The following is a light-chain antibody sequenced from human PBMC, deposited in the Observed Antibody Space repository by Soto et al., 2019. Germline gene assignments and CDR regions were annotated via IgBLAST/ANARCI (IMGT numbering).Light chain of an antibody. CDR3: QQYNTFSS. CDR2: AAS. J-gene: IGKJ1*01. CDR1: QGISSY. Sequence: AIRMTQSPSSFSASTGDRVTITCRASQGISSYLAWYQQKPGKAPKLLIYAASTLQSGVPSRFSGSGSGTEFTLTISSLQPDDFATYYYQQYNTFSSFGQGTKVDIK. V-gene: IGKV1-8*01.